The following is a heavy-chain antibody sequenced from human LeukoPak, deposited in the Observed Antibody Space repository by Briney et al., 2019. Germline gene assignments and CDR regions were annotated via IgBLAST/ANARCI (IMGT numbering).Heavy chain of an antibody. CDR3: ARAAAAGTSAFDY. CDR1: GYSISSGYY. V-gene: IGHV4-38-2*02. Sequence: SETLSLTCTVSGYSISSGYYWGWIRQPPGKGLEWIGSIYHSGSTYYNPSLKSRVTISVDTSKNQFSLKLSSVTAADTAVYYCARAAAAGTSAFDYWGQGTLVTVSS. D-gene: IGHD6-13*01. J-gene: IGHJ4*02. CDR2: IYHSGST.